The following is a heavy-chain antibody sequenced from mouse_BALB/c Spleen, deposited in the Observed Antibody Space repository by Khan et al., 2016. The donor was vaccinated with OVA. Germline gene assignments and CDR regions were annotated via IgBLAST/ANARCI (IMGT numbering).Heavy chain of an antibody. Sequence: EVQLQESGPGLVKPSQSLSLTCTVTGYSITSDYVWNWIRQFPGNKLEWMGNISYSGNTNYNSSLKSRISITRDTSNNPFFLQLNSVTTEDTATYYCARVYGGDVDDWGQGTTLTVSS. D-gene: IGHD2-10*02. CDR1: GYSITSDYV. CDR2: ISYSGNT. CDR3: ARVYGGDVDD. J-gene: IGHJ2*01. V-gene: IGHV3-2*02.